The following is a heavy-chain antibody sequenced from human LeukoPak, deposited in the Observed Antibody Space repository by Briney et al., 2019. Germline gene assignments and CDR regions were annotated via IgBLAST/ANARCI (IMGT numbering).Heavy chain of an antibody. V-gene: IGHV3-30*18. CDR1: GFTFSSYG. J-gene: IGHJ6*02. Sequence: PGRSLRLSCAASGFTFSSYGMHWVRQAPGKGLEWVAVISYDGSNKYYADSVKGRFTISRDNSKNTLYLQMNSLRAEDTAVYYCAKASGFRGPRIGYGMDVWGQGTTVTVSS. CDR3: AKASGFRGPRIGYGMDV. D-gene: IGHD1-14*01. CDR2: ISYDGSNK.